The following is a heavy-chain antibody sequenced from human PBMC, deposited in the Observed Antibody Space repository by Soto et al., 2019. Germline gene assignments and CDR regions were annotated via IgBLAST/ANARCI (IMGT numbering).Heavy chain of an antibody. J-gene: IGHJ6*02. CDR2: ISGSADST. V-gene: IGHV3-23*01. CDR3: AKTRGAMIYAISVYGMDD. CDR1: GFSFSSFA. Sequence: EVQLLESGGGFIHPGGSLRLSCAASGFSFSSFAMNWVRQAPGKGLEWVSIISGSADSTFYADSVKGRFTISRDNSKSTLYLQINSLRAEDTAVYYCAKTRGAMIYAISVYGMDDWGQGTTVTVSS. D-gene: IGHD2-8*01.